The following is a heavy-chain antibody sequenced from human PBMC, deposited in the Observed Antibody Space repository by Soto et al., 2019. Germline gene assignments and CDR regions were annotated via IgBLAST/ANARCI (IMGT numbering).Heavy chain of an antibody. V-gene: IGHV1-69*04. CDR3: AKDRPRRTSGYFFDY. CDR2: IIPILGIA. J-gene: IGHJ4*02. CDR1: GGTFSSYT. Sequence: SVKVSCKASGGTFSSYTISWVRQAPGQGLEWMGRIIPILGIANYAQKFQGRVTITADKSTSTAYMELSSLRSEDTAVYYCAKDRPRRTSGYFFDYWGQGTPVTVSS. D-gene: IGHD1-1*01.